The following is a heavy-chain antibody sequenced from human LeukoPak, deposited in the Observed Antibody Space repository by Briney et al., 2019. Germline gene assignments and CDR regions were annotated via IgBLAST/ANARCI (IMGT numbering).Heavy chain of an antibody. Sequence: SVKVSCKASGGTFSSYAISWVRQAPGQGLEWMGRIIPILGIANYAQKFQGRVTMTRDTSTSTVYMELSSLRSEDTAVYYCARDGVGAEHSDYWGQGTLVTASS. D-gene: IGHD1-26*01. CDR2: IIPILGIA. J-gene: IGHJ4*02. CDR3: ARDGVGAEHSDY. V-gene: IGHV1-69*04. CDR1: GGTFSSYA.